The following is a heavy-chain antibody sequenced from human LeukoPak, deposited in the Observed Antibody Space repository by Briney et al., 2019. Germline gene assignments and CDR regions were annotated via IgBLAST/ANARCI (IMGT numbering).Heavy chain of an antibody. CDR3: ASLHDYAGWYAFDI. V-gene: IGHV4-34*01. J-gene: IGHJ3*02. CDR2: INHSGST. Sequence: PSETLSLTCAVYGGSFSGYYWSWIRQPPGKGLEWSGEINHSGSTNYNPSLKSRVTISVDTSKNQFSLKLSSVTAADTAVYYCASLHDYAGWYAFDIWGQGTMVTVSS. CDR1: GGSFSGYY. D-gene: IGHD4-17*01.